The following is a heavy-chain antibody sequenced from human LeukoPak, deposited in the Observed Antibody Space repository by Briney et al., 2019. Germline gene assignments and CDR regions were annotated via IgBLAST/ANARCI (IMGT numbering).Heavy chain of an antibody. Sequence: GASVKVSCKASGYTFTSYGISWVRQAPGQGLEWMGWISAYNGNTNYAQKLQGRVTMTTDTSTSTAYMELRSLRSDDTAVYYCATGSIVVVPAAYYYYYGMDVWGQGTTVTVSS. J-gene: IGHJ6*02. CDR3: ATGSIVVVPAAYYYYYGMDV. CDR2: ISAYNGNT. D-gene: IGHD2-2*01. CDR1: GYTFTSYG. V-gene: IGHV1-18*01.